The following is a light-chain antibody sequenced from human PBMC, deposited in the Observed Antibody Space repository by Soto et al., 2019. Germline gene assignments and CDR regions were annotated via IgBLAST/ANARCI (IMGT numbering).Light chain of an antibody. Sequence: DIQMTQSPSTLSASVGDRVTVTCRASQSISSWLAWYQQKPGKAPKVMIYDASSLGSGVPSRFSGSGSETEFTLTISSLQPDDFATYFCQQYNTYPYTSGQGTRLEIK. CDR2: DAS. V-gene: IGKV1-5*01. CDR1: QSISSW. J-gene: IGKJ2*01. CDR3: QQYNTYPYT.